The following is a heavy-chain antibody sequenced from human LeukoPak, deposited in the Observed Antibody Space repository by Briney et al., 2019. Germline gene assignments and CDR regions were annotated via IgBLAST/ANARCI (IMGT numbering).Heavy chain of an antibody. CDR2: IRSKANSYAT. Sequence: QSGGSLRLSCAASGFTFSGSAMHWVRQASGKGLEWVGRIRSKANSYATAYAASVKGRFTISRDDSKNTAYLQMNSLKTEDTAVYYCVYGDYDTHFDYWGQGTLVTVSS. J-gene: IGHJ4*02. CDR3: VYGDYDTHFDY. D-gene: IGHD4-17*01. CDR1: GFTFSGSA. V-gene: IGHV3-73*01.